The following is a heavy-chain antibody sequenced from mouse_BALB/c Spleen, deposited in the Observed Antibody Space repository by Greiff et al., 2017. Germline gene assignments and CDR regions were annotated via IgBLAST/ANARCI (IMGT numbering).Heavy chain of an antibody. J-gene: IGHJ4*01. Sequence: EVHLVESGPGLVKPSQSLSLTCSVTGYSITSGYYWNWIRQFPGNKLEWMGYISYDGSNNYNPSLKNRISITRDTSKNRFFLKLNSVTTEDTATYYCARRDYGYPMDYWGQGTSVTVSS. D-gene: IGHD2-2*01. CDR3: ARRDYGYPMDY. V-gene: IGHV3-6*02. CDR1: GYSITSGYY. CDR2: ISYDGSN.